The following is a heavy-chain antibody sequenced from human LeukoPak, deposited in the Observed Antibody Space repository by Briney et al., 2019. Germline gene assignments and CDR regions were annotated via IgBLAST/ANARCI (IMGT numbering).Heavy chain of an antibody. D-gene: IGHD3-10*01. CDR2: ISYDGSNK. Sequence: GGSLRLSCAASGFTFSSYAMHWVRQAAGKGLEWVAVISYDGSNKYYADSVKGRFTISRDNSKNTLYLQMNSLRAEDTAVYYCARDSSPYYYGSGSHDYWGQGTLVTVSS. V-gene: IGHV3-30*04. CDR1: GFTFSSYA. CDR3: ARDSSPYYYGSGSHDY. J-gene: IGHJ4*02.